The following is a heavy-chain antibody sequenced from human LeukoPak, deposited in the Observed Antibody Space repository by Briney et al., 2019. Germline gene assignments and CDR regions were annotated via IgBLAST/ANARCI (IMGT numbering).Heavy chain of an antibody. CDR1: DFTFSMSA. D-gene: IGHD2-15*01. CDR2: IQFDGSDE. V-gene: IGHV3-30*02. CDR3: AEDQKLQPFHY. J-gene: IGHJ4*02. Sequence: GGSLRLSCAASDFTFSMSAMNWVRQAPGKGLEWISFIQFDGSDEFYADSVKGRFIISRDNSKNTLYLQMNSLRTEDTSVYYCAEDQKLQPFHYWGQGTLVTVSS.